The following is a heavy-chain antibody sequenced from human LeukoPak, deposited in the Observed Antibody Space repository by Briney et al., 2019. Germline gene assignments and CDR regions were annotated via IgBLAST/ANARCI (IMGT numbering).Heavy chain of an antibody. Sequence: GESLRLSCAASGFTFSSYGMHWVRQAPGKGLEWVAVISDDGSIKYYADSVKGRFTISRDNSKNTLYLQMNSLRAEDTAVYYCAKDIYYYDSSMYFQHWGQGTLVTVSS. CDR2: ISDDGSIK. J-gene: IGHJ1*01. V-gene: IGHV3-30*18. D-gene: IGHD3-22*01. CDR3: AKDIYYYDSSMYFQH. CDR1: GFTFSSYG.